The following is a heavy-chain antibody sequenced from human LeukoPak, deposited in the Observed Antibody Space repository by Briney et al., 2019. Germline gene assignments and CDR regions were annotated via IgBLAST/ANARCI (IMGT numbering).Heavy chain of an antibody. CDR3: ARRYNWNDDGEAAFDI. D-gene: IGHD1-1*01. CDR2: INWNGGST. V-gene: IGHV3-20*04. CDR1: GYTFDDYG. J-gene: IGHJ3*02. Sequence: RTGGSLRLSCAASGYTFDDYGMSWVRHAPGKGLEWVSGINWNGGSTVYADSVKGRFTISRDNAKNSLYLQMNSLRAEDTALYYCARRYNWNDDGEAAFDIWGQGTMVTVSS.